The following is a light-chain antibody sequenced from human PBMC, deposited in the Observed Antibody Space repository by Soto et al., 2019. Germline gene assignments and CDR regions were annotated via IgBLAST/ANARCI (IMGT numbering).Light chain of an antibody. CDR1: QSISYW. CDR2: DAS. J-gene: IGKJ1*01. V-gene: IGKV1-5*01. Sequence: DIQMTQSPSTLSASVGDRVTITCRASQSISYWLAWYQQKPGKAPKLLIYDASSLESGVPSRFSGSGSGTEFTLTISSLQPDDFATYYCQQYNSYSWTFGQGTTVAIK. CDR3: QQYNSYSWT.